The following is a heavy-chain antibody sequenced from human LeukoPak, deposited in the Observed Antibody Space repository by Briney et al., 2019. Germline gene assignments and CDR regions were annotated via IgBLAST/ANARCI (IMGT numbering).Heavy chain of an antibody. CDR1: GGSISSYY. D-gene: IGHD3-10*01. Sequence: SETLSLTYTVSGGSISSYYWSWIRQPPGKGLEWIGYIYYSGSTNYNPSLTSRVTISVDTSKNQFSLKLSSVTAADTAVYYCARDSPYYYGSGSATYYMDVWGKGTTVNISS. V-gene: IGHV4-59*01. CDR2: IYYSGST. J-gene: IGHJ6*03. CDR3: ARDSPYYYGSGSATYYMDV.